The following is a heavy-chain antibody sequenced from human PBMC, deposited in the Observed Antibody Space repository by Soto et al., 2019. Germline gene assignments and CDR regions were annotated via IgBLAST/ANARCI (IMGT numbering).Heavy chain of an antibody. CDR2: ISPSTSTI. D-gene: IGHD4-17*01. CDR1: GFSFNTYS. Sequence: GGSIKLSCAPSGFSFNTYSMNWVRQAPGMGLEWASYISPSTSTIYYADSVKGRFDVSRDNAKNSLYLQMNSLRADDTAVYYCARSFYGDYGFAAFDIWGQGTMVTVSS. J-gene: IGHJ3*02. CDR3: ARSFYGDYGFAAFDI. V-gene: IGHV3-48*01.